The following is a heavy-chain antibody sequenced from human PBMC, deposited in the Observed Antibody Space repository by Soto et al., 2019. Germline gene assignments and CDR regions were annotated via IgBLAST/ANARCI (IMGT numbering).Heavy chain of an antibody. CDR2: IKQDGSEK. V-gene: IGHV3-7*01. CDR3: ASWAVASDY. CDR1: GFTFSSYW. Sequence: PGGALRLSCAASGFTFSSYWMSWGRQAPGKGLEWVANIKQDGSEKYYVDSVKGRFTISRDNAKNSLYLQMNSLRAEDTAVYYCASWAVASDYWGQGTLVTVSS. D-gene: IGHD6-19*01. J-gene: IGHJ4*02.